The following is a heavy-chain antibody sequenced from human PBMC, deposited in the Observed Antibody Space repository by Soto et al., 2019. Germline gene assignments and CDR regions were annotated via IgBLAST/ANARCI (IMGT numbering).Heavy chain of an antibody. Sequence: PVGSLRLSCAASGFTVSSNYMSWVRQAPGKGLEWVSVIYSGGSTYYADSVKGRFTISRDNSKNTLYLQMNSLRAEDTAVYYCARASGKWGGYYYYYGMDVWGQGTTVTVSS. CDR3: ARASGKWGGYYYYYGMDV. D-gene: IGHD3-16*01. J-gene: IGHJ6*02. CDR2: IYSGGST. V-gene: IGHV3-53*01. CDR1: GFTVSSNY.